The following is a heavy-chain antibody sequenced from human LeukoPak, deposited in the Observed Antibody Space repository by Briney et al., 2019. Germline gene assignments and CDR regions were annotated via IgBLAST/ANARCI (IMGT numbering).Heavy chain of an antibody. CDR3: ARDLRGYNYLRQVDAFDI. CDR1: GFTFSDYY. Sequence: GGTLRLSCAASGFTFSDYYMSWLRQAPGKGLEWVSYISSSGSNIYYADPVKGRFTISRDNAKNSLYLQMNSLRAEDTAVYYCARDLRGYNYLRQVDAFDIWGQGTMVTVSS. D-gene: IGHD5-24*01. V-gene: IGHV3-11*04. J-gene: IGHJ3*02. CDR2: ISSSGSNI.